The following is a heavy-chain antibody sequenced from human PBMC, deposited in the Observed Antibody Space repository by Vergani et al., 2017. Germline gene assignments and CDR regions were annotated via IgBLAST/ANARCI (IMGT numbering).Heavy chain of an antibody. CDR3: AKGLVYDSSGYPYDAFDI. V-gene: IGHV3-9*01. CDR1: GFTFDDYA. Sequence: EVQLVESGGGLVQPGRSLRLSCAASGFTFDDYAMHWVRQAPGKGLEWVSGISWNSGSIGYADSVKGRFTISRDNAKNSLYLQMNSLRAEDTALYYCAKGLVYDSSGYPYDAFDIWGQGTMVTVSS. CDR2: ISWNSGSI. D-gene: IGHD3-22*01. J-gene: IGHJ3*02.